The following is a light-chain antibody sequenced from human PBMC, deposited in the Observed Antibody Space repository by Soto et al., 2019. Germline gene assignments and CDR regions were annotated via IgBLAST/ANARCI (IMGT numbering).Light chain of an antibody. V-gene: IGKV3-20*01. J-gene: IGKJ3*01. CDR1: QSVTSSF. Sequence: DIVLTQSPGSLSLSPGERATLSCMASQSVTSSFLAWYQQKPGQAPRLLIYGASRRATGIPDRFSGSGSGTDFTLTISRLEPEDFAVYYCQQYGSSRTLGPGTKVDIK. CDR2: GAS. CDR3: QQYGSSRT.